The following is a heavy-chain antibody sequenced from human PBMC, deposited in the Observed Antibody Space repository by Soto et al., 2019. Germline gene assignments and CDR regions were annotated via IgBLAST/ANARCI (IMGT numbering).Heavy chain of an antibody. CDR1: TCRGHG. CDR2: ISSSGSTI. V-gene: IGHV3-48*03. J-gene: IGHJ3*02. Sequence: TCRGHGRNWVSKAQGKGLEWVSYISSSGSTIYYADSVKGRFTISRDNAKNPLYLQMNSLRAEDTAVYYCARRSPTSRTLYLLGDVGRLGRSKVFDI. CDR3: ARRSPTSRTLYLLGDVGRLGRSKVFDI. D-gene: IGHD3-10*01.